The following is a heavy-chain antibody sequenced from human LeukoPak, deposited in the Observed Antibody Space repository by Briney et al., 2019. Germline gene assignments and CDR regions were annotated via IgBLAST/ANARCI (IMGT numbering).Heavy chain of an antibody. CDR3: AKEADYYDSGGYYYVDYFDY. V-gene: IGHV3-23*01. CDR2: ISGSGGST. J-gene: IGHJ4*02. Sequence: GGSLRLSCAASGFTFSSYAMSWVRQAPGKGLEWVSAISGSGGSTYYADSVKGRFTISRDNSKNTLYLQMNSLRAEDTAVYYCAKEADYYDSGGYYYVDYFDYWGQGTLVTVSS. D-gene: IGHD3-22*01. CDR1: GFTFSSYA.